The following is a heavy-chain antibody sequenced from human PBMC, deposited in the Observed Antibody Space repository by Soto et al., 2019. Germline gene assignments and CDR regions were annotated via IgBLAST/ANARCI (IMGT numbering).Heavy chain of an antibody. V-gene: IGHV1-18*01. D-gene: IGHD2-2*01. J-gene: IGHJ6*02. CDR3: ARYCISTGCQNYYYGMDV. Sequence: QVQLVQSGAEVKKPGASVKVSCKASGYTFTSYGISWVRQAPGQGLEWMGWISAYNGNTNYAQKLQGRVTMTTDTATSTAYMELRSLRSDDTAVYYCARYCISTGCQNYYYGMDVWGQGTTVTVSS. CDR2: ISAYNGNT. CDR1: GYTFTSYG.